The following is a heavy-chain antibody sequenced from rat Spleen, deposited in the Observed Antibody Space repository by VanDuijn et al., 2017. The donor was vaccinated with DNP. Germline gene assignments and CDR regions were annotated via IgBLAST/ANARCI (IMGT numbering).Heavy chain of an antibody. V-gene: IGHV1-43*01. CDR2: INTGSGGT. J-gene: IGHJ1*01. Sequence: QVQLQQSGAEVAKPGSSVRISCKASGYTFTNYYISWIKQTTGQDREYIGYINTGSGGTNYNEKFKGKATLTVDKSSSTAFMQLSSLTPDDSAVYYCARRRLPYWYFDFWGPGTMVTVSS. D-gene: IGHD1-4*01. CDR3: ARRRLPYWYFDF. CDR1: GYTFTNYY.